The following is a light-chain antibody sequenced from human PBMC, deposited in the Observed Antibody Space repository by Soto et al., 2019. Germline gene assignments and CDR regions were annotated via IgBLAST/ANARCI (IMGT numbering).Light chain of an antibody. CDR1: QSISSW. CDR3: QQYNSFSSYT. V-gene: IGKV1-5*03. Sequence: DIQMTQSPSTLSASVGDRVTITCRASQSISSWLAWYQQKPGKAPKLLIYKASSLQVGVPSRFSGSGSGAEFTLNISSLQADDFATYYCQQYNSFSSYTFGQGTKLEIK. J-gene: IGKJ2*01. CDR2: KAS.